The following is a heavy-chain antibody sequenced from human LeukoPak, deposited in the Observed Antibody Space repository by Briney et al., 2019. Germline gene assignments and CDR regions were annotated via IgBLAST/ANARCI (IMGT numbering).Heavy chain of an antibody. D-gene: IGHD1-1*01. V-gene: IGHV3-13*01. Sequence: SGGSLRLSCAASGFTFSSFDMHWVRHPTGQGLEWGSTIGTASDTYYPGSVEGRFTLSRDNAKNSLYLQMNSLTAGDTAVYYCARGPPRGKYYYMDVWGKGTTVTVSS. CDR3: ARGPPRGKYYYMDV. CDR1: GFTFSSFD. J-gene: IGHJ6*03. CDR2: IGTASDT.